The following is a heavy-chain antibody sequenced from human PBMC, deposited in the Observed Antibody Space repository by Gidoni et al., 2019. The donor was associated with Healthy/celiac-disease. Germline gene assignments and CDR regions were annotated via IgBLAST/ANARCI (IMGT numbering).Heavy chain of an antibody. V-gene: IGHV5-51*01. J-gene: IGHJ4*02. CDR1: GYSFINAW. CDR3: ARHSVGGSYTDY. CDR2: IYPGDADT. D-gene: IGHD1-26*01. Sequence: EVQLVQSGAAVKKQGESLKISCKGSGYSFINAWIGWVRQMPGKGLAWMGIIYPGDADTRYSPSFQGQVTISADKSISTAYLQWSSLKASDTAMYYCARHSVGGSYTDYWGQGTLVTVSS.